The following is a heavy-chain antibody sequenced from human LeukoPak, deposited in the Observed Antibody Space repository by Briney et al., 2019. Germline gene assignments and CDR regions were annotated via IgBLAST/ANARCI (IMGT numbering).Heavy chain of an antibody. CDR1: GFTFSSYS. J-gene: IGHJ4*02. Sequence: PGGSLRLSCAASGFTFSSYSMNWVRQAPGKGLEWVSSISSSSYIYYADSVKGRFTISRDNAKNSLYLQMNSLRAEDTAVYYCASSFSHCSSTSCYSPNDYWGQGTLVTVSS. CDR2: ISSSSYI. D-gene: IGHD2-2*01. CDR3: ASSFSHCSSTSCYSPNDY. V-gene: IGHV3-21*01.